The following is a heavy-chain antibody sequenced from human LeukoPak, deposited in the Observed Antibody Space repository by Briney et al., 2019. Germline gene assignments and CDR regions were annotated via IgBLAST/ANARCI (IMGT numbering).Heavy chain of an antibody. Sequence: SETLSLTCTVSGGSINSYYWSWIRQPPGKGLEWIGYIYYSGSTNYNPSLKSRVTISVDTSKNQFSLKLRSVTAADTAVYFCARTTEGYCRSTSCYGFYYSYYMDVWGKGTTVTIFS. V-gene: IGHV4-59*01. D-gene: IGHD2-2*01. J-gene: IGHJ6*03. CDR2: IYYSGST. CDR1: GGSINSYY. CDR3: ARTTEGYCRSTSCYGFYYSYYMDV.